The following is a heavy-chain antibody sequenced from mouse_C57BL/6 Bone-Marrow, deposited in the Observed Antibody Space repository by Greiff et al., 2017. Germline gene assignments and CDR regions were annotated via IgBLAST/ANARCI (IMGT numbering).Heavy chain of an antibody. CDR3: ARYYCGSNNWYFDV. V-gene: IGHV5-4*03. J-gene: IGHJ1*03. D-gene: IGHD1-1*01. CDR2: ISDGGSYT. CDR1: GFTFSSYA. Sequence: EVKLMESGGGLVKPGGSLKLSCAASGFTFSSYAMSWVRQTPDKRLEWVATISDGGSYTYYPANVKGRFTISRDNAKNNLYLQMRHLKSENTAMYYCARYYCGSNNWYFDVWGTGTTVTVSS.